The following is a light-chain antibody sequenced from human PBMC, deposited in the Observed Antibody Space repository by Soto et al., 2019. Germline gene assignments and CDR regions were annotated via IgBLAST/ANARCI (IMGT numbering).Light chain of an antibody. Sequence: DVQMTLSPSTMSASVRDRVTITCRASQSIDSWLAWYQQKPGKAPKFLMYKASNLESGVPSRFSGSGSETEFTLTISSLQPDDFATYYCQHYNSYSEAFGQGTKVDIK. CDR1: QSIDSW. CDR2: KAS. V-gene: IGKV1-5*03. CDR3: QHYNSYSEA. J-gene: IGKJ1*01.